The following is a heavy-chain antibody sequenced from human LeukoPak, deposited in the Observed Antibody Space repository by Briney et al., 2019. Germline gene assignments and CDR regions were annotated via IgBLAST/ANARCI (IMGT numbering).Heavy chain of an antibody. D-gene: IGHD4-11*01. V-gene: IGHV4-34*01. CDR3: ASLYSNYPSQNLVADYFDY. Sequence: PSETLSLTCAVYGGSFSGYYWSWIRQPPGKGLEWNGEINHSGSTNYNPSLKSRVTISVDTSKNQFSLKLSSVTAADTAVYYCASLYSNYPSQNLVADYFDYWGQGTLVTVSS. CDR1: GGSFSGYY. J-gene: IGHJ4*02. CDR2: INHSGST.